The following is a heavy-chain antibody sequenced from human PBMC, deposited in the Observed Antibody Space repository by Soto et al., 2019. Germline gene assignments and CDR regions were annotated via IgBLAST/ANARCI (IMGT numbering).Heavy chain of an antibody. V-gene: IGHV4-61*03. CDR2: ISYTGRT. D-gene: IGHD1-26*01. Sequence: SETLSLTCIVSGDSVTSGSYYWTWLRQPPGKGLEWIGYISYTGRTKYNPSLQSRVTISVDTSKNDFSLNLSSVTAADTAVYLCEREWALPPYYVMNLWGHGTAVTVSS. CDR3: EREWALPPYYVMNL. CDR1: GDSVTSGSYY. J-gene: IGHJ6*02.